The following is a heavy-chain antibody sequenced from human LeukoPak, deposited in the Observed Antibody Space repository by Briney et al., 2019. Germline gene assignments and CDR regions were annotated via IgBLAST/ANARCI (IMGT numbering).Heavy chain of an antibody. Sequence: AGGSLRLSCAASGFTFSSYAMSWVRQAPGKGLEWVSAICGSGGSTYYADSVKGRFTISRDNSKNTLYLQMNSLRAEDTAVYYCAKQPTGSSWYGDFDYWGQGTLVTVSS. V-gene: IGHV3-23*01. CDR2: ICGSGGST. D-gene: IGHD6-13*01. J-gene: IGHJ4*02. CDR3: AKQPTGSSWYGDFDY. CDR1: GFTFSSYA.